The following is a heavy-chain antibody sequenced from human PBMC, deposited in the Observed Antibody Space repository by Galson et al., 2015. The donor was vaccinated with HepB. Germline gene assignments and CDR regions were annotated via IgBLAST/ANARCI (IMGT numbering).Heavy chain of an antibody. CDR2: IIPMFDTP. CDR1: GGSFSNYA. CDR3: ARSGTVTSNWFDS. D-gene: IGHD4-17*01. J-gene: IGHJ5*01. V-gene: IGHV1-69*13. Sequence: SVKVSCKASGGSFSNYAFSWVRQAPGQGLEWMGGIIPMFDTPKYAQKFQGTVTITADESTSTAYMDLRSLRSDDTAVYYCARSGTVTSNWFDSWGQGTLVTVSS.